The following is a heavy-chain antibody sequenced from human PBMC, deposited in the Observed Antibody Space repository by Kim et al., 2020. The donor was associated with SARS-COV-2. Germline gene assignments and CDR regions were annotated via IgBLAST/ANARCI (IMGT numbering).Heavy chain of an antibody. CDR2: ISSSSSTI. CDR3: ARRYCTGGVCSILAYYYYYMDV. D-gene: IGHD2-8*02. J-gene: IGHJ6*03. V-gene: IGHV3-48*02. Sequence: GGSLRLSCAASGFTFSSYSMNWVRQAPGKGVEWVSYISSSSSTIYYADSVKGRFTISRDNAKNSLYLQMNSLRDEDTAVYYCARRYCTGGVCSILAYYYYYMDVWGKGTTVTVSS. CDR1: GFTFSSYS.